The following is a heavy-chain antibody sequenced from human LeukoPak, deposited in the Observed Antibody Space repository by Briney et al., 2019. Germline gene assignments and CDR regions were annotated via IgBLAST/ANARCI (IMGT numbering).Heavy chain of an antibody. CDR3: TTEHPPYYDILTGYYYFDY. CDR1: GFTFSNAW. J-gene: IGHJ4*02. CDR2: IKSKTDGGTT. V-gene: IGHV3-15*01. Sequence: GSLRLSCAASGFTFSNAWMSWVRQAPGKGLEWVGRIKSKTDGGTTDYAAPVKGRFTISRDDSKNTLYLQMNSPKTEDTAVYYCTTEHPPYYDILTGYYYFDYWGQGTLVTVSS. D-gene: IGHD3-9*01.